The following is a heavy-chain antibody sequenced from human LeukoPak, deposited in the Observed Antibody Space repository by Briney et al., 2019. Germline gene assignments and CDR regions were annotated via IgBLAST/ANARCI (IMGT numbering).Heavy chain of an antibody. V-gene: IGHV3-30*18. CDR2: ISYDGSNE. D-gene: IGHD3-22*01. CDR3: AKDPYYYDSSGYLDY. CDR1: GFTFSSYA. J-gene: IGHJ4*02. Sequence: PGGSLRLSCAASGFTFSSYAMSWVRQAPGKGLEWVAVISYDGSNEYYADSVKGRFTISRDNSKNTLYLQMNSLRAEDTAVYYCAKDPYYYDSSGYLDYWGQGTLVTVSS.